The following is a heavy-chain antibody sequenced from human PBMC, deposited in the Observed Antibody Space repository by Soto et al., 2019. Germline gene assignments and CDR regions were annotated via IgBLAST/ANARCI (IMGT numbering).Heavy chain of an antibody. J-gene: IGHJ4*02. Sequence: GASVKVSCKTSGGTFSTFGISWVRQAPGQGLEWMGGIISFFGTAEYSQKFEDRITITADESTNTVYMDLRSLTSEDTAIYYCARTAPMDAGDKYYYDFWGQGALVTVSS. CDR3: ARTAPMDAGDKYYYDF. CDR1: GGTFSTFG. CDR2: IISFFGTA. D-gene: IGHD3-16*01. V-gene: IGHV1-69*13.